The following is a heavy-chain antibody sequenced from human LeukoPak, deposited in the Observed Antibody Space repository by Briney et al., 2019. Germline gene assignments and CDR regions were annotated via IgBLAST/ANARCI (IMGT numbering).Heavy chain of an antibody. V-gene: IGHV3-23*01. CDR3: AKAHGGSYHSGID. J-gene: IGHJ4*02. Sequence: AGSLRLSCAASGFTFTSYAMNWVRQAPGKGLEWVSGISGSGGGTYCADSVKGRFSIFRDNSKNTLYLQLNSLRVEDTAVYYCAKAHGGSYHSGIDWGQGTLVIVPS. CDR1: GFTFTSYA. CDR2: ISGSGGGT. D-gene: IGHD1-26*01.